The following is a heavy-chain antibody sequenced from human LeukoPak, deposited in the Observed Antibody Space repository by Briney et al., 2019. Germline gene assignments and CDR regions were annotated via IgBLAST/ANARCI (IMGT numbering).Heavy chain of an antibody. Sequence: PSETLSLTCAVYGGSFSGYYWSWIRQPPGKGLEWIGEINHSGSTNYNPSLKSRVTISVDTSKNQFSLKLSSVTAADTAVYYCARRSTGGSYFTYVGHRWYYFDYWGQGTLVTVSS. CDR3: ARRSTGGSYFTYVGHRWYYFDY. CDR2: INHSGST. CDR1: GGSFSGYY. D-gene: IGHD1-26*01. J-gene: IGHJ4*02. V-gene: IGHV4-34*01.